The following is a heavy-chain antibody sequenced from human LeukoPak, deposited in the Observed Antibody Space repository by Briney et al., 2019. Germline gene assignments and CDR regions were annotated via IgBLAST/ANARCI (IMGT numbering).Heavy chain of an antibody. J-gene: IGHJ6*03. CDR1: GFTFDDYA. CDR2: ISWNSGSI. V-gene: IGHV3-9*03. D-gene: IGHD3-22*01. Sequence: GGSLRLSCAASGFTFDDYAMHWVRQAPGKGLEWVSGISWNSGSIGYADSVKGRFTISRDNAKNSLYLQMNSLRAEDMALYYCVKDIKAYYEMGYMDDWGKGTTVTVSS. CDR3: VKDIKAYYEMGYMDD.